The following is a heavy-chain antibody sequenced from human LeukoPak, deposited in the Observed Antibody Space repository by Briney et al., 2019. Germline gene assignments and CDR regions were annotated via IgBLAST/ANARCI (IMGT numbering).Heavy chain of an antibody. CDR2: IYSGGNT. CDR1: GFTVSTNF. CDR3: ASGSPSDY. J-gene: IGHJ4*02. V-gene: IGHV3-53*01. Sequence: RRSLRLSCAPSGFTVSTNFMSWVRQAPGKGLDYVSLIYSGGNTYYADSVKGRFTISRDNSKNTLYLQMNSLRAEGTAVYYCASGSPSDYWGQGTLVTVSS. D-gene: IGHD1-26*01.